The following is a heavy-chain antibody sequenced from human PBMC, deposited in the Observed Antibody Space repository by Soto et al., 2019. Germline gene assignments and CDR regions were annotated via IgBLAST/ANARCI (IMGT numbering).Heavy chain of an antibody. CDR3: ARMYSSSSFPFDY. J-gene: IGHJ4*02. D-gene: IGHD6-6*01. V-gene: IGHV6-1*01. CDR2: TYYRSKWYN. Sequence: SQTLSLPCAISGDSVSSNSAAWNWITQSPSRGLEWLGRTYYRSKWYNDYAVSVKSRITINPDTSKNQFSLQLNSVTPDDTAVYYCARMYSSSSFPFDYWGQGTLVTVSS. CDR1: GDSVSSNSAA.